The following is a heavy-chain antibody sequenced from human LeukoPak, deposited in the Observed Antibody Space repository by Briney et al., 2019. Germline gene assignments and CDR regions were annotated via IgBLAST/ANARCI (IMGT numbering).Heavy chain of an antibody. J-gene: IGHJ4*02. D-gene: IGHD3-22*01. CDR2: IIPIFGTT. V-gene: IGHV1-69*13. CDR1: GGTFNNYA. Sequence: SVKVSCKASGGTFNNYAITWLRQAPGQGLEWMGGIIPIFGTTNYAQKFQGRVTINADESTDTANMELSSLRSEDTAVYYCARDGDDYYDSSGHVGADYWGQGTLVTVSS. CDR3: ARDGDDYYDSSGHVGADY.